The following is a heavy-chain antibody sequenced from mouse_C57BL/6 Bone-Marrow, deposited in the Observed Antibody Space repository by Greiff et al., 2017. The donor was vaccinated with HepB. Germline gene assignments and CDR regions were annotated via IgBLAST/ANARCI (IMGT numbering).Heavy chain of an antibody. Sequence: EVQLMESGAELVRPGASVKLSCTASGFNIKDYYMHWVKQRPEQGLEWIGRIDPEDGDTEYAPKFQGKATMTADTSSNTAYLQLSSLTSEDTAVYYCTSMVTGIYYYAMDYWGQGASVTVSS. CDR3: TSMVTGIYYYAMDY. CDR2: IDPEDGDT. D-gene: IGHD2-1*01. CDR1: GFNIKDYY. V-gene: IGHV14-1*01. J-gene: IGHJ4*01.